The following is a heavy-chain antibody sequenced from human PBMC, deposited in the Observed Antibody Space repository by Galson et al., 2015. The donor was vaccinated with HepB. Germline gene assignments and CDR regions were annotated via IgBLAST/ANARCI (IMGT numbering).Heavy chain of an antibody. D-gene: IGHD1-26*01. CDR1: GFTFSSYW. V-gene: IGHV3-7*01. CDR2: IRQDGSEK. CDR3: ARDEPSGSYRFDS. J-gene: IGHJ4*02. Sequence: SLRLSCAASGFTFSSYWMSWVRQAPGKGLEWVANIRQDGSEKYYVDSVKGRFTISRDNAKNSLYLNSLRAEDTAVYYCARDEPSGSYRFDSWGQGALVTVSS.